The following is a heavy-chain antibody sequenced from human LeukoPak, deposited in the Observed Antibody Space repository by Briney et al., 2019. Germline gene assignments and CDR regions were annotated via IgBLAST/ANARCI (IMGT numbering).Heavy chain of an antibody. CDR2: INPDSGGT. J-gene: IGHJ3*02. D-gene: IGHD1-14*01. CDR3: ARGTLTAPRSAFDI. Sequence: ASVKVSCRASGYTFTCYYMGWVRQAPGQGLEWMGWINPDSGGTHYAQNFQGWVTMTRDTSISTAYMELSRLRPDDTAVYYCARGTLTAPRSAFDIWGQGTMVTVSS. V-gene: IGHV1-2*04. CDR1: GYTFTCYY.